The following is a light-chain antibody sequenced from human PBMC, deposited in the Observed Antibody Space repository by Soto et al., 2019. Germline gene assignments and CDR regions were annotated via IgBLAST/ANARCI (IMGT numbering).Light chain of an antibody. J-gene: IGKJ5*01. V-gene: IGKV3-15*01. CDR1: QSVNIR. CDR3: QQYHSWPPIT. Sequence: EIVMTQSPATLSVSPGERATLSCRASQSVNIRLAWYQQRPGHGPRLLIYDTSIRATGIPARFSGSGSGTDFTLTISSLQSEDFAVYYCQQYHSWPPITFGQGTRLEIK. CDR2: DTS.